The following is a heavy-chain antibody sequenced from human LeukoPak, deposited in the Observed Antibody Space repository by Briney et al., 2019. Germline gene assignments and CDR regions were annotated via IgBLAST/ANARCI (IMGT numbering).Heavy chain of an antibody. CDR3: TTGPQEYSNYMTFDY. D-gene: IGHD4-11*01. V-gene: IGHV3-15*01. Sequence: NPGGSLRLSCAASGFTFSNAWMSWVRQAPGKGREGVGRIKSKTDGGTTDYAAPVKGRFTISRDDSKNTLYLQMNSLKTEDTAVYYCTTGPQEYSNYMTFDYWGQGTLVTVSS. CDR2: IKSKTDGGTT. J-gene: IGHJ4*02. CDR1: GFTFSNAW.